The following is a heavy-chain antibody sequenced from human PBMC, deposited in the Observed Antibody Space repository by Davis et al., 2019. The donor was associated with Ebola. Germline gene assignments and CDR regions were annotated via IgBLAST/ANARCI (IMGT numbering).Heavy chain of an antibody. CDR1: GFTFSSYS. V-gene: IGHV3-48*01. Sequence: GESLKISCAASGFTFSSYSMNWVRQAPGKGLEWVSYISSSSSTIYYADSVKGRFTISRDNAKNSLYLQMNSLRAEDTAVYYCARVVVTMIVVVTFDAFDIWGQGTMVTVSS. CDR2: ISSSSSTI. CDR3: ARVVVTMIVVVTFDAFDI. D-gene: IGHD3-22*01. J-gene: IGHJ3*02.